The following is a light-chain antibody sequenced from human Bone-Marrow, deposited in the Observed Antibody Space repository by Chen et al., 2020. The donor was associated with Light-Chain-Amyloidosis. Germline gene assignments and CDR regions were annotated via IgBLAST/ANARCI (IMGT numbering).Light chain of an antibody. CDR1: QDISNY. CDR3: KQYDNRPPRG. J-gene: IGKJ3*01. Sequence: DIQMTQSPSSLSASVGDRVTITCQASQDISNYLNWYQQKPGKAPKLLIYDASNLETGVPSRFSGIGAGTDFTFTSCSLQPEDIARYYCKQYDNRPPRGFGPGTKVDIK. CDR2: DAS. V-gene: IGKV1-33*01.